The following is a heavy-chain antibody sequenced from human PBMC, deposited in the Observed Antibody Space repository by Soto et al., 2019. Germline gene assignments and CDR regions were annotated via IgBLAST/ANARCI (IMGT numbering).Heavy chain of an antibody. CDR3: ARVQGPGYYYDSSGFVY. CDR2: IYYSGST. V-gene: IGHV4-59*01. D-gene: IGHD3-22*01. Sequence: PSETLSLTCTVSSGSISDYSWSWIRQPPGKGLEWIGYIYYSGSTNYNPSLRSRVTISVDTSKNQYSLKLSSVTAADTAVYYCARVQGPGYYYDSSGFVYWGQGTLVTVSS. J-gene: IGHJ4*02. CDR1: SGSISDYS.